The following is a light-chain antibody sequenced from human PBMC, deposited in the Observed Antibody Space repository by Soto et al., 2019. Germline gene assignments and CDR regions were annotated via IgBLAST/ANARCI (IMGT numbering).Light chain of an antibody. Sequence: QCVLTQPPSVCGAPGQRVTISCTGSRSNIGAGYDVHWYQQLPGTAPKLLIYGTNNRPSGVPDRFSGSKSGMSASLAITGLQAADEANYYCQSYDNSLSGSRVFGGGTKVTVL. CDR1: RSNIGAGYD. J-gene: IGLJ3*02. V-gene: IGLV1-40*01. CDR3: QSYDNSLSGSRV. CDR2: GTN.